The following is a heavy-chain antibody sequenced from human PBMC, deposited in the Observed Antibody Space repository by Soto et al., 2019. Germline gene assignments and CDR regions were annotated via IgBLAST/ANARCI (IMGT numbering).Heavy chain of an antibody. CDR3: ARQDGYYYYMDV. J-gene: IGHJ6*03. Sequence: QVELQESGPGLVKPSETLSLTCKVSGGSFSSHYWSWIRQPPGEGMEWIGYVFYTGSSNYNPSLRSRVLISVDTSKNQFSPNLRSVTAADTAVYYSARQDGYYYYMDVWGKATTVTVSS. V-gene: IGHV4-59*08. CDR2: VFYTGSS. CDR1: GGSFSSHY.